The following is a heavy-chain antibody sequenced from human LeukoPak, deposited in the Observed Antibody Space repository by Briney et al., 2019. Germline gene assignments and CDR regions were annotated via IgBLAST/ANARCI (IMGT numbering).Heavy chain of an antibody. CDR1: GGSISSSNYY. CDR3: ARGSGGYCSGGSCYHWYFDL. J-gene: IGHJ2*01. V-gene: IGHV4-39*07. D-gene: IGHD2-15*01. CDR2: IYHSGST. Sequence: PSETLSLTCTVSGGSISSSNYYWGWIRQPPGKGLEWIGSIYHSGSTYYNPSLKSRVTISVDRSKNQFSLKLSSVTAADTAVYYCARGSGGYCSGGSCYHWYFDLWGRGTLVTVSS.